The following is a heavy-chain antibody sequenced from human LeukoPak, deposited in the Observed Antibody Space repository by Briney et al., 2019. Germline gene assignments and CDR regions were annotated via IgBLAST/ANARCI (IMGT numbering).Heavy chain of an antibody. V-gene: IGHV3-9*01. CDR3: AKAHSSGWYVFDY. J-gene: IGHJ4*02. Sequence: PGGSLRLSCAASGFTFDDYAMHWVRQAPGKGLEWVSGISWNSGSIGYADSVKGRFTISRDNAKNSLYLQMNSLRAEDTALYYCAKAHSSGWYVFDYWGQGTLVTVSS. CDR1: GFTFDDYA. CDR2: ISWNSGSI. D-gene: IGHD6-19*01.